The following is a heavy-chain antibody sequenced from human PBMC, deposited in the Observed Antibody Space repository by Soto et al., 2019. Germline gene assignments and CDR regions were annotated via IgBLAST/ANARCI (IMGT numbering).Heavy chain of an antibody. CDR3: AKDPMSIAARPGHYFDY. D-gene: IGHD6-6*01. V-gene: IGHV3-30*18. CDR1: GFTFSSYG. J-gene: IGHJ4*02. CDR2: ISYDGSNK. Sequence: PGGSLRLSCAASGFTFSSYGMHWVRQAPGKGLEWVAVISYDGSNKYYADSVKGRFTISRDNSKNTLYLQMNSLRAEDTAVYYWAKDPMSIAARPGHYFDYWGQGTLVTVPS.